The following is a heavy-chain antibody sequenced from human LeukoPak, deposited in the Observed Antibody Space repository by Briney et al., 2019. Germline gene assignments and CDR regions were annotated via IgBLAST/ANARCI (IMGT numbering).Heavy chain of an antibody. J-gene: IGHJ6*03. D-gene: IGHD5-24*01. V-gene: IGHV1-18*01. Sequence: ASVKVSCKASGYTFNSYGISWVRQAPGQGLEWMGWISAYNGSTHYAQKIQGRVTMTKDTSTSTAYMELSSLRSEDTAVYYCAREGSGDGYNYYMDVWGKGTTVTVSS. CDR1: GYTFNSYG. CDR2: ISAYNGST. CDR3: AREGSGDGYNYYMDV.